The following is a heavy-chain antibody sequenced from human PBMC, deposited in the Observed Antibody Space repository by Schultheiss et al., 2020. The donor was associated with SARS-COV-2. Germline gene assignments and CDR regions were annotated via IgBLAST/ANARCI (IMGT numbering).Heavy chain of an antibody. D-gene: IGHD6-13*01. V-gene: IGHV4-59*01. CDR2: IYYSGST. J-gene: IGHJ5*02. CDR1: GGSFSGYY. Sequence: SETLSLTCAVYGGSFSGYYWSWIRQPPGKGLEWIGYIYYSGSTEYNPSLKSRVTISVDTSKNQFSLRLSSVTAADTAVYYCAAGYSSSWPPNWFDPWGQGTLVTVSS. CDR3: AAGYSSSWPPNWFDP.